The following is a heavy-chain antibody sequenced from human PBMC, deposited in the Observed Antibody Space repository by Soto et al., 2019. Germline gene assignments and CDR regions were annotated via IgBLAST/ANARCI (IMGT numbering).Heavy chain of an antibody. D-gene: IGHD3-10*01. Sequence: SGPTLVNPTQTLTLTCTFSGFSLSTSGMCVSWIRQPPGKALEWLALIDWDDDKYYSTSLKTRLTISEDTSKNQVVLTMTNMDPVDTATYYCARTNPYYYGSGSYYDYWGQGTLVTVSS. CDR3: ARTNPYYYGSGSYYDY. J-gene: IGHJ4*02. V-gene: IGHV2-70*01. CDR1: GFSLSTSGMC. CDR2: IDWDDDK.